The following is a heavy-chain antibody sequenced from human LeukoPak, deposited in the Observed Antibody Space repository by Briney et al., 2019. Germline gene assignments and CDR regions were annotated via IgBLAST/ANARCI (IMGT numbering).Heavy chain of an antibody. J-gene: IGHJ4*02. V-gene: IGHV1-3*01. CDR2: INAGNGNT. Sequence: AASVKVSCKASGYTFTSYAMHRVRPAPGQRLEWMGWINAGNGNTKYSQKFQGRVTITRDTSASTAYMELSSLRSEDTAVYYCARGRSSSWYLDYWGQGTLVTVSS. CDR1: GYTFTSYA. CDR3: ARGRSSSWYLDY. D-gene: IGHD6-13*01.